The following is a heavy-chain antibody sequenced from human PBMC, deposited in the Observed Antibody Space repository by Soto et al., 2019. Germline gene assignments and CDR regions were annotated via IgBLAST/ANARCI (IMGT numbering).Heavy chain of an antibody. CDR3: ARDEGYCSGGSCYGMDV. J-gene: IGHJ6*02. CDR2: IYYSGST. D-gene: IGHD2-15*01. CDR1: GGSISSGDYY. Sequence: PSETLSLTCTVSGGSISSGDYYWSWIRQPPGKGLEWIGYIYYSGSTYYNPSLKSRVTISVDTSKNQFPLKLSSVTAADTAVYYCARDEGYCSGGSCYGMDVWGQGTTVTVSS. V-gene: IGHV4-30-4*01.